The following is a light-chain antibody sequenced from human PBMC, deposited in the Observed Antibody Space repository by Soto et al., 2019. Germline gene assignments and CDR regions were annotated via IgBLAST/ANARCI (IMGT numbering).Light chain of an antibody. CDR3: QRYGSSPT. V-gene: IGKV3-20*01. Sequence: EILLTQSPGTLSLSPGERATLSCRASQTISSDYLAWYQQKPGQAPRLLIFGAATRAADIPDRFGGSGSGTDFTLTISRLEPEDFAVYYCQRYGSSPTFGQGTKV. CDR2: GAA. CDR1: QTISSDY. J-gene: IGKJ1*01.